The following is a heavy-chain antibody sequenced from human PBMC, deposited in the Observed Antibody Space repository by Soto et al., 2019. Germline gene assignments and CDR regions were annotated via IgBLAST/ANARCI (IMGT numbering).Heavy chain of an antibody. D-gene: IGHD6-13*01. CDR1: GFTFSSYS. J-gene: IGHJ4*02. CDR3: ARDSSRWKRTDY. V-gene: IGHV3-48*02. CDR2: ISGGGTTI. Sequence: LRLSCAASGFTFSSYSMNWVRQAPGEGLEWLSYISGGGTTIYYADSVKGRFTISRDNAKNSLYLQMNSLRDEDTAVYYCARDSSRWKRTDYWGQGTLVTVSS.